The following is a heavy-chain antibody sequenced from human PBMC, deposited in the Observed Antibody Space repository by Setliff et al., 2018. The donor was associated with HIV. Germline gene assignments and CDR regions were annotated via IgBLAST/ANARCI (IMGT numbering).Heavy chain of an antibody. V-gene: IGHV4-38-2*01. CDR2: LYHSGST. J-gene: IGHJ5*02. Sequence: SETLSLTCAVSGYSISSAYYWGWIRQPPGKGLEWIGSLYHSGSTSYNPSLRSRVIISVDTSKNLFTLNLISVTAADTAVYYCARVDSSSWPRWTNWFDPWGQGTLVTVSS. CDR3: ARVDSSSWPRWTNWFDP. D-gene: IGHD6-13*01. CDR1: GYSISSAYY.